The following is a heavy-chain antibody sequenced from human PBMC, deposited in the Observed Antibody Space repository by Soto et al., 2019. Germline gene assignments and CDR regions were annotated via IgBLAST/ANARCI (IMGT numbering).Heavy chain of an antibody. J-gene: IGHJ4*02. CDR2: IISIFGTP. Sequence: QVQLVQSGAEVKKPGSSVKVSCKASGGTFNSYVFNWVRQAPGQGLELMGGIISIFGTPNYGQKFQGRVTITADESTGAGFMELSSLTSEDTAIYYCARDLGSGYDPGDYWGQGTLVTVSS. CDR1: GGTFNSYV. D-gene: IGHD5-12*01. CDR3: ARDLGSGYDPGDY. V-gene: IGHV1-69*12.